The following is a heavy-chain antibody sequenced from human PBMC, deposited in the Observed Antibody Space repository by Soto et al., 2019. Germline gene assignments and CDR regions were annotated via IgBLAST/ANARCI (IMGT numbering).Heavy chain of an antibody. J-gene: IGHJ4*02. CDR2: ISSSDSI. V-gene: IGHV3-11*01. Sequence: PGGSLRLSCAASGFTLSDYYMSWIRQAPGKGLEWVSYISSSDSIYYADSVKGRFTISRDNAKNSVYLQMNSLRAEDTAVYYCARDLGYYDSSGYFDYWGQGTLVTVSS. D-gene: IGHD3-22*01. CDR1: GFTLSDYY. CDR3: ARDLGYYDSSGYFDY.